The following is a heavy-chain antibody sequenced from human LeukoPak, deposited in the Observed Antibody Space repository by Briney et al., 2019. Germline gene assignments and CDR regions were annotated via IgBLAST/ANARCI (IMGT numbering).Heavy chain of an antibody. D-gene: IGHD1-26*01. Sequence: GGSLRLSCAASGFTFSSYGMHWVRQAPGKGLEWVAVIWYDGSNKYYADSVKGRFTISRDNSKNTLYLQMNSLGAEDTAVYYCARGAVGADYFDYWGQGTLVTVSS. V-gene: IGHV3-33*01. J-gene: IGHJ4*01. CDR3: ARGAVGADYFDY. CDR2: IWYDGSNK. CDR1: GFTFSSYG.